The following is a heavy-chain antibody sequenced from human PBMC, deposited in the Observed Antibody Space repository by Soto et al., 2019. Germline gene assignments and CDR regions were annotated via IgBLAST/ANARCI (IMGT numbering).Heavy chain of an antibody. CDR2: IYTDDNI. Sequence: EVQLVESGGGLVQPGGSLRLSCAASGFTVSGNYVTWVRQAPGKGLEWVSVIYTDDNIYYADSVTGRFTISRDNSKNTCYLQMNRLRVEDTAVYYCATELIAKYGMDVWGQGTTVTVSS. J-gene: IGHJ6*02. D-gene: IGHD2-21*01. CDR3: ATELIAKYGMDV. V-gene: IGHV3-53*01. CDR1: GFTVSGNY.